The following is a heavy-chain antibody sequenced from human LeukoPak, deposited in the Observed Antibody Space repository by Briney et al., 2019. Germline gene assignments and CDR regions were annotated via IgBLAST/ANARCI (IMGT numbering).Heavy chain of an antibody. CDR1: GDSMSSGGYY. Sequence: SETLSLTCTVSGDSMSSGGYYWSWIRQHPGKGLEWIGYISSTGNTYYNPSLKSRLTISVDPSKNRSSLQLSFVTAADTAVYYCARTRLRGDPFDDWGQGTLVTVSS. CDR2: ISSTGNT. CDR3: ARTRLRGDPFDD. J-gene: IGHJ4*02. D-gene: IGHD2-21*02. V-gene: IGHV4-31*03.